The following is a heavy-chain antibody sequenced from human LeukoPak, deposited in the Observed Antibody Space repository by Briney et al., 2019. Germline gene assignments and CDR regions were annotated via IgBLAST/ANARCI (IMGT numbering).Heavy chain of an antibody. CDR1: GDSISNNHW. J-gene: IGHJ6*03. Sequence: SETLSLTCAVSGDSISNNHWWSWVRQPPGKGLEWIGEIYHSGSTNYNPSLKSRVTISVDKSKNQFSLKLNSVTAADTAVYYCAGHSSSWTYYYYYMDVWGKGTTVTISS. V-gene: IGHV4-4*02. CDR2: IYHSGST. D-gene: IGHD6-13*01. CDR3: AGHSSSWTYYYYYMDV.